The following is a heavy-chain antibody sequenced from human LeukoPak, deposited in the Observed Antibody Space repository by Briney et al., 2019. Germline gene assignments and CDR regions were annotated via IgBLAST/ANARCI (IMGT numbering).Heavy chain of an antibody. V-gene: IGHV3-30*02. Sequence: GGSLRLSCAASGFTFSSYGMHWVRQAPGKGLEWVAFIRYDGSNKYYADSVKGRFTISRDNSKNTLYLQMNSLRAEDTAVYYCAKGGSWYYYYYYMDAWGKGTTVTVSS. CDR1: GFTFSSYG. D-gene: IGHD6-13*01. J-gene: IGHJ6*03. CDR2: IRYDGSNK. CDR3: AKGGSWYYYYYYMDA.